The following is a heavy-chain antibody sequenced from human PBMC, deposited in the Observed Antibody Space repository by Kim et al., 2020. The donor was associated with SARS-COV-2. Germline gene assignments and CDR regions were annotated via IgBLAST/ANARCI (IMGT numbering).Heavy chain of an antibody. Sequence: GGSLRLSCAASGFIFSEYGMYWVRQTPGKGLEWVAVIFYDGSKTYYGDSVKGRFTISRYNSKNTLYLQMNSLRTEDTAVYYCVKGSTSFQFYYYGMDVWGRGTTVTVSS. CDR2: IFYDGSKT. CDR1: GFIFSEYG. D-gene: IGHD2-2*01. CDR3: VKGSTSFQFYYYGMDV. J-gene: IGHJ6*02. V-gene: IGHV3-30*18.